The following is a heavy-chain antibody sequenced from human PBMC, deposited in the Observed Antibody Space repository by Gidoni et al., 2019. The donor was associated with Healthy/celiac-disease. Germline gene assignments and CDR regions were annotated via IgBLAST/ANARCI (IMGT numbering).Heavy chain of an antibody. CDR3: ARDLSGGRFDP. CDR1: GFTFSSYG. CDR2: IWYDGSNK. Sequence: QVQLVESGGGVVQPGRSLRLPCAASGFTFSSYGMHWVRQAPGKGLEWVAVIWYDGSNKYYADSVKGRFTISRDNSKNTLYLQMNSLRAEDTAVYYCARDLSGGRFDPWSQGTLVTVSS. J-gene: IGHJ5*02. D-gene: IGHD2-15*01. V-gene: IGHV3-33*01.